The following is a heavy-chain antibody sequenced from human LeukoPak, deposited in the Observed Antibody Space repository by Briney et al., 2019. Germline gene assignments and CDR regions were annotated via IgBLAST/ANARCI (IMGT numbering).Heavy chain of an antibody. CDR3: ARRLYDSSGYYLDY. CDR1: GGSISSSSYY. D-gene: IGHD3-22*01. CDR2: IYYSGST. J-gene: IGHJ4*02. Sequence: PSETLSLTCTVSGGSISSSSYYWGWIRQPPGKGLEWIGSIYYSGSTYYNPSLKSRVTISVDTSKNQFSLKLSSVTAADTAIYYCARRLYDSSGYYLDYWGQGTLVTVSS. V-gene: IGHV4-39*07.